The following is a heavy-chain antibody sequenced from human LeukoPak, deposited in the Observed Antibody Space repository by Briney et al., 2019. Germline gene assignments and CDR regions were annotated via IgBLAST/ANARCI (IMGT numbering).Heavy chain of an antibody. D-gene: IGHD6-13*01. V-gene: IGHV4-38-2*02. CDR1: GYSICGVYY. J-gene: IGHJ5*02. CDR2: IYHSGST. CDR3: ARVLGQPLNGSWFDP. Sequence: SGTLSLTGTVSGYSICGVYYWGWIRQPPGKGLGWIGSIYHSGSTYYNPSLKSRVTISVDTSKNQFSLKLSSVTAADTAVYYCARVLGQPLNGSWFDPWGQGTLVTVSS.